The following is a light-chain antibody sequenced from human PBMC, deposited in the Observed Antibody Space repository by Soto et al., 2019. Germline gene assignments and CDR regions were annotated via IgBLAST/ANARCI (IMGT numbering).Light chain of an antibody. Sequence: QSVLTQPSSASGSPGQSVAISCTGTSSDVGGYNYVSWYQQHPGKAPKLMIYDVSKRPSGVPDRFSGSKSGNTASLTVSGLQAEDEADYYCSSYAGTHIVFGTGTRSPS. V-gene: IGLV2-8*01. CDR1: SSDVGGYNY. J-gene: IGLJ1*01. CDR3: SSYAGTHIV. CDR2: DVS.